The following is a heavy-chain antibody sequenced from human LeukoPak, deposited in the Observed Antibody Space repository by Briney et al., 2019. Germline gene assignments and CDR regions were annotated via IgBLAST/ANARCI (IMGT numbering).Heavy chain of an antibody. CDR2: FYVGGAT. J-gene: IGHJ6*02. CDR1: GFSVTNNY. CDR3: ARALPYDSSGYYSLSYYYYGMDV. V-gene: IGHV3-53*01. D-gene: IGHD3-22*01. Sequence: GGSLRLSCAVSGFSVTNNYMSWVRQAPGKGLEWVSVFYVGGATYYADSVKGRFTISRDNAKNSLYLQMNSLRAEDTAVYYCARALPYDSSGYYSLSYYYYGMDVWGQGTTVTVSS.